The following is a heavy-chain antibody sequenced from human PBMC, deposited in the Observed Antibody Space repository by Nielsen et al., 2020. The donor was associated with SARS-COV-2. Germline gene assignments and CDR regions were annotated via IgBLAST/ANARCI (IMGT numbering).Heavy chain of an antibody. CDR2: ISSSSSYI. CDR1: GFTFSSYS. V-gene: IGHV3-21*01. Sequence: GESLKISCAASGFTFSSYSMNWVRQAPGKGLEWVSSISSSSSYIYYADSVKGRFTISRDNAKNSLYLQMNSLRAEDTAVYYCARDASGSYLHYGMDVWGQGTTVTASS. CDR3: ARDASGSYLHYGMDV. D-gene: IGHD1-26*01. J-gene: IGHJ6*02.